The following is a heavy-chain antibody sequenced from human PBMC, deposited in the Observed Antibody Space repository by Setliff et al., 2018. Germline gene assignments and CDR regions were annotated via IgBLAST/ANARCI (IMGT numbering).Heavy chain of an antibody. J-gene: IGHJ6*03. Sequence: ASVKVSCKASGGTFSSYAISWVRQAPGQGLEWMGGINTNTGNPSYAQGFTGRFVFSLDTSVSTAYLQINSLEAEDSAVYYCGRASRFGTIVYRGDYYMDVWGKGTTVTRLL. CDR3: GRASRFGTIVYRGDYYMDV. CDR2: INTNTGNP. V-gene: IGHV7-4-1*02. CDR1: GGTFSSYA. D-gene: IGHD3-10*01.